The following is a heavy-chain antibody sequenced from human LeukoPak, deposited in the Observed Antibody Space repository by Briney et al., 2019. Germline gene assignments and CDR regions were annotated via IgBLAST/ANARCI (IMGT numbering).Heavy chain of an antibody. CDR3: ARVRRYYYGSGSYYVGPSLGWFDP. CDR1: GYTFTGYY. Sequence: ASVKVSCKASGYTFTGYYMHWVRQAPGQGLEWMGWINPNSGGTNYAQKFQGRVTMTRDTSISTAYMELSRLRSDDTAVYYCARVRRYYYGSGSYYVGPSLGWFDPWGQGTLVTVSS. CDR2: INPNSGGT. D-gene: IGHD3-10*01. J-gene: IGHJ5*02. V-gene: IGHV1-2*02.